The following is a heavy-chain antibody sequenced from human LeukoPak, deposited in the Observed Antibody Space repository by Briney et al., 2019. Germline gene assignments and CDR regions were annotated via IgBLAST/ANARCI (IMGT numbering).Heavy chain of an antibody. CDR3: ARPRGGDYYYGMDV. CDR2: ISASGGST. CDR1: GFTFSSFG. V-gene: IGHV3-23*01. D-gene: IGHD4-17*01. J-gene: IGHJ6*02. Sequence: PGGSLRLSCAASGFTFSSFGMSWVRQAPGKGLEWVSGISASGGSTYYADSVRGRFTISRDNSKNTLYVQMNSLRDEDTAVYYCARPRGGDYYYGMDVWGQGTTVTVSS.